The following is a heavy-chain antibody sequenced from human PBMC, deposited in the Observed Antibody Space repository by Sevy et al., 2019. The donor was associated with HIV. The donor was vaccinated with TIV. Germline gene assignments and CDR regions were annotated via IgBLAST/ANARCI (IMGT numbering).Heavy chain of an antibody. CDR3: ATDIVVVIRGGYYYYYGMDV. J-gene: IGHJ6*02. CDR2: ISAYNGNT. CDR1: GYTFTSYG. V-gene: IGHV1-18*01. Sequence: ASVKVSCKASGYTFTSYGICWVRQAPGQGLEWMGWISAYNGNTNYAQKLQGRVTMTTDTSTSTAYMELRSLRSDDTAVYYCATDIVVVIRGGYYYYYGMDVWGQGTTVTVSS. D-gene: IGHD3-22*01.